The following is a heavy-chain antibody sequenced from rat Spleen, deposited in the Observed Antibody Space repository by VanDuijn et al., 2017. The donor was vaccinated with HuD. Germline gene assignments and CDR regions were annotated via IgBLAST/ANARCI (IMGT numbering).Heavy chain of an antibody. CDR3: ARSDYASPYYFDY. Sequence: QVQLKESGPGLVQPSQTLSLTCTVSGFSLSTYGVIWVRQPPGKGLEWMGVIWGNGDTNYKSPLKSRLSISKDTSKSQVFLKMNNLQTEDTAMYFCARSDYASPYYFDYWGQGVMVTVSS. CDR2: IWGNGDT. CDR1: GFSLSTYG. J-gene: IGHJ2*01. D-gene: IGHD1-12*01. V-gene: IGHV2S61*01.